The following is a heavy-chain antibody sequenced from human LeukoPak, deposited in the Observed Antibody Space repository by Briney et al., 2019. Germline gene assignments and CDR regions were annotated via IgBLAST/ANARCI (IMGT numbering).Heavy chain of an antibody. CDR2: ISSSSGTI. CDR3: VRDRAGGNSVWFDP. J-gene: IGHJ5*02. Sequence: GGSLRLSCAASRFTFSSYSMDWVSQAPGKGLEWISFISSSSGTIYYADSVKGRFTISRDNAKNSLYLQMNSLRDEDTAVYYCVRDRAGGNSVWFDPWGQGTLVTVSS. CDR1: RFTFSSYS. V-gene: IGHV3-48*02. D-gene: IGHD4-23*01.